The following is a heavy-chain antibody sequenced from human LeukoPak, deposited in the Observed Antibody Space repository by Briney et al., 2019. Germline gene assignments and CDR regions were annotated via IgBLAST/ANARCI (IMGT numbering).Heavy chain of an antibody. CDR2: MNPNSGNT. V-gene: IGHV1-8*03. J-gene: IGHJ6*03. CDR1: GYTFTSYD. D-gene: IGHD1-26*01. CDR3: ARGRLGGSYYLNYYYYMDV. Sequence: ASVKVSCKASGYTFTSYDINWVRQATGQGLEWMGWMNPNSGNTGYAQKFQGRVTITRNTSISTAYMELSSLRSEDTAVYYCARGRLGGSYYLNYYYYMDVWGKGTTVTVSS.